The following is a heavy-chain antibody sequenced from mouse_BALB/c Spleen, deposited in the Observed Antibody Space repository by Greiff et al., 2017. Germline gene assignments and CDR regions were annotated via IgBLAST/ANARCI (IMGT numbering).Heavy chain of an antibody. J-gene: IGHJ2*01. CDR3: ARDRAYYGNPLDY. D-gene: IGHD2-10*01. CDR1: GFTFTDYY. CDR2: IRNKANGYTT. V-gene: IGHV7-3*02. Sequence: EVKLVESGGGLVQPGGSLRLSCATSGFTFTDYYMSWVRQPPGKALEWLGFIRNKANGYTTEYSASVKGRFTISRDNSQSILYLQMNTLRAEDSATYYCARDRAYYGNPLDYWGQGTTLTVSS.